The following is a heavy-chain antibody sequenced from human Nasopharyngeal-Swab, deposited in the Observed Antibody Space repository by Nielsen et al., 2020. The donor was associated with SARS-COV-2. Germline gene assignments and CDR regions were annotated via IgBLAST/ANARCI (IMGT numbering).Heavy chain of an antibody. CDR2: IIPIFGTA. V-gene: IGHV1-69*01. CDR3: ARLSYYYDSSGHDDPYFDY. Sequence: RQAPGQGSGWMGGIIPIFGTANYAQKFQGRVTITADESTSTAYMELSSLRSEDTAVYYCARLSYYYDSSGHDDPYFDYWGQGTLVTVSS. D-gene: IGHD3-22*01. J-gene: IGHJ4*02.